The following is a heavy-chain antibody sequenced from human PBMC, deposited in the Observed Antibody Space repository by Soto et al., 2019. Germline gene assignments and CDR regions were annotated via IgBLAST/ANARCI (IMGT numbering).Heavy chain of an antibody. CDR3: ARRQYDCWSGYWGDYYYYGMDV. J-gene: IGHJ6*02. CDR1: GGTFSSYA. V-gene: IGHV1-69*06. CDR2: IIPIFGTA. Sequence: PVQVSCKASGGTFSSYAISWVRQAPGQGREWMGGIIPIFGTANYAQKCQGRVTITADKCTSTAYMELSSLRSEDTAVYYCARRQYDCWSGYWGDYYYYGMDVWGQGTTVTVSS. D-gene: IGHD3-3*01.